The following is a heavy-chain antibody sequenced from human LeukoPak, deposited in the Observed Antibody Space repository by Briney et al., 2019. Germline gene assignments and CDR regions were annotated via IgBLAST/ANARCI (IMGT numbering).Heavy chain of an antibody. CDR3: ARGLGGYSYGPYYYYYYMDV. Sequence: ASVTVSYKDSGYTFTSYDINWVGQATGKGREGMGWMNPNSGNTGYAQKFQGRVTMTRNTSISTAYMELSSLRSEDTAVYYCARGLGGYSYGPYYYYYYMDVWGKGTTVTVSS. D-gene: IGHD5-18*01. CDR2: MNPNSGNT. CDR1: GYTFTSYD. J-gene: IGHJ6*03. V-gene: IGHV1-8*01.